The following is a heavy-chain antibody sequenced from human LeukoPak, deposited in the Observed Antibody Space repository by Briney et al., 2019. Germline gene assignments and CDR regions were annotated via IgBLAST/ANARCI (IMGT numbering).Heavy chain of an antibody. D-gene: IGHD3-10*01. Sequence: SETLSLTCAVYGGSFSGYYWSWIRQPPGKGLEWIGEINHSGSTNYNPSLKSRVTIDTSKNQFSLKLSSVTAADTAVYYCARLPKKYYYGSGRNLGPAYYFDYWGQGTLVTVSS. CDR3: ARLPKKYYYGSGRNLGPAYYFDY. CDR1: GGSFSGYY. CDR2: INHSGST. J-gene: IGHJ4*02. V-gene: IGHV4-34*01.